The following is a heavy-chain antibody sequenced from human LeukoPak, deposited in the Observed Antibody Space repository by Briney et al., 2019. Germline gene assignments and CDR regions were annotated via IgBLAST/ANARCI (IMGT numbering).Heavy chain of an antibody. CDR1: GFTFPSNT. CDR3: ARGGAARPDY. D-gene: IGHD6-6*01. Sequence: PGGSLRLSCAASGFTFPSNTMSWVRQAPGKGLECVSFIRDGGDNSYYADSVKGRFTISRDNAKKSLYLQMNSLRVEDTAVYYCARGGAARPDYWGQGTLVTVSS. CDR2: IRDGGDNS. V-gene: IGHV3-48*01. J-gene: IGHJ4*02.